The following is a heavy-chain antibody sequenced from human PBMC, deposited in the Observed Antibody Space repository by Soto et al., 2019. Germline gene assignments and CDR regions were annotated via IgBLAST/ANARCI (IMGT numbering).Heavy chain of an antibody. CDR1: GFTVSSNY. CDR2: IYSGGST. D-gene: IGHD2-2*01. V-gene: IGHV3-53*04. Sequence: EVQLVESGGGLVQPGGSLRLSCAASGFTVSSNYMSWVRQAPGKGLEWVSVIYSGGSTYYADSVKGRFTISRHNSKNTVYLQMNSLRAEDTAVYYCASHGGDYAYGMDVWGQGTTVTVSS. J-gene: IGHJ6*02. CDR3: ASHGGDYAYGMDV.